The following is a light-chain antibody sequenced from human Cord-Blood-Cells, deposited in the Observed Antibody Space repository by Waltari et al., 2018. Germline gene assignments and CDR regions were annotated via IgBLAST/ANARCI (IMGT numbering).Light chain of an antibody. Sequence: DIEMTQSPYSLPASVGDRITITCRASQSISSYLNWYPQKPGKTPKLLIHAAPSLQSEVPSSFRCRGSGPDFTLTISSLQPEDFATYYCQQSYSTPWTFGQGTKVEIK. V-gene: IGKV1-39*01. CDR2: AAP. J-gene: IGKJ1*01. CDR1: QSISSY. CDR3: QQSYSTPWT.